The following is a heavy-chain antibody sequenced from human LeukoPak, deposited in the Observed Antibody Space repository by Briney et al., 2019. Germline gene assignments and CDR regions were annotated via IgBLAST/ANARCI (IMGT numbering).Heavy chain of an antibody. J-gene: IGHJ5*02. V-gene: IGHV1-24*01. Sequence: GASVKVSCKVSGYSLTKLSVHWVRKAPEIGLEWMAGFDRDDGTTMYAQKFQGRVIMTEDTSADTAYMELSSLTSEDTAVYYCATVGRNYLGLDPWGQGTLVTVSS. CDR1: GYSLTKLS. CDR2: FDRDDGTT. D-gene: IGHD1-7*01. CDR3: ATVGRNYLGLDP.